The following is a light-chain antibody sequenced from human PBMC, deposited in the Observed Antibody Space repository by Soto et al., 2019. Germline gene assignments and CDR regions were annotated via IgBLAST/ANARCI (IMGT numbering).Light chain of an antibody. J-gene: IGKJ4*01. V-gene: IGKV3D-20*02. Sequence: EIVLTQCPGTLSLSPGERATLSCMASQPVTSSYLAWYQQKPGQAPRLLIFGASNRATGIPDRFSGSGSGTDFTLTISSLEPEDFAVYYCQQRSNWLTFGGGTKVDIK. CDR2: GAS. CDR1: QPVTSSY. CDR3: QQRSNWLT.